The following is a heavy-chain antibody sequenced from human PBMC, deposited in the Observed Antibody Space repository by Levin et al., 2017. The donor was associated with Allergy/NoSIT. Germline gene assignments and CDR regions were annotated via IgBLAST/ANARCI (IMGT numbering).Heavy chain of an antibody. CDR2: MNPNSGNT. J-gene: IGHJ5*02. Sequence: ASVKVSCKASGYTFTSYDINWVRQATGQGLEWMGWMNPNSGNTGYAQKFQGRVTMTRNTSISTAYMELSSLRSEDTAVYYCARGKYDFWSGYYAETHNWFDPWGQGTLVTVSS. D-gene: IGHD3-3*01. CDR1: GYTFTSYD. V-gene: IGHV1-8*01. CDR3: ARGKYDFWSGYYAETHNWFDP.